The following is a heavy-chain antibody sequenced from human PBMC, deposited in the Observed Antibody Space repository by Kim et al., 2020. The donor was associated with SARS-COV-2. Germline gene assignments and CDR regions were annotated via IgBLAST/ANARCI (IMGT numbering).Heavy chain of an antibody. D-gene: IGHD3-22*01. J-gene: IGHJ4*02. CDR3: AKGEYYYDSSGYYYLLPFDY. V-gene: IGHV3-30*02. Sequence: RFTISRDHSKNPLYLQMNSLRAEDTAVYYCAKGEYYYDSSGYYYLLPFDYWGQGTLVTVSS.